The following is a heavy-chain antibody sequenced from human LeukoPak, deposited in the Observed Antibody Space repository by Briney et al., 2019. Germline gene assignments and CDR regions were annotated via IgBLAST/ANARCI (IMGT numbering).Heavy chain of an antibody. CDR3: ARDYRSSIWDKEYNWFDP. CDR2: IIPIFGTA. J-gene: IGHJ5*02. D-gene: IGHD6-13*01. CDR1: GGTFTSYD. V-gene: IGHV1-69*01. Sequence: SVTVSYTASGGTFTSYDISWVRQAAGQGKERMGGIIPIFGTANYAQKFHGRVTITAHESTSPAYIELSSLRSEDTAVYYCARDYRSSIWDKEYNWFDPWGQGTLVTVSS.